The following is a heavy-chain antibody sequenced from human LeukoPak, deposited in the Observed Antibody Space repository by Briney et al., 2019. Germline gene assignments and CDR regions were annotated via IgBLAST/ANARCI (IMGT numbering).Heavy chain of an antibody. D-gene: IGHD6-19*01. Sequence: SETLSLTCAVYGGSFSGYYWSWIRQPPGKGLEWIGEINHSGSTNYNPSLKSRVTISVDTSKNQFSLKLSSVTAADTAVYYCARPVSGSSAWYYNYWGQGTLVTVSS. CDR1: GGSFSGYY. J-gene: IGHJ4*02. CDR3: ARPVSGSSAWYYNY. CDR2: INHSGST. V-gene: IGHV4-34*01.